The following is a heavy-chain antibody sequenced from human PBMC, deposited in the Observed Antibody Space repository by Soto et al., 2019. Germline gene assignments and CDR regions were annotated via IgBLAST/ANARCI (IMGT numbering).Heavy chain of an antibody. D-gene: IGHD1-26*01. J-gene: IGHJ6*02. Sequence: LSQTLSLTCAISGDRVSSFSAAWNWIRQSPSSGLEWLGKTYYRSKWYNDYAVSVKSRITINPDTSKNQFSLQLNSVTPEDTAVYYCSRGPIVGASYYYCGMDVWGQGTTVTVSS. V-gene: IGHV6-1*01. CDR3: SRGPIVGASYYYCGMDV. CDR2: TYYRSKWYN. CDR1: GDRVSSFSAA.